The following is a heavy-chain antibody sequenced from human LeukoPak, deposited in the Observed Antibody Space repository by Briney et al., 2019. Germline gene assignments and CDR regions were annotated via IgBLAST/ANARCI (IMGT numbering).Heavy chain of an antibody. V-gene: IGHV1-3*03. D-gene: IGHD5-18*01. CDR2: INAGNGNT. J-gene: IGHJ4*02. Sequence: GESRKISCKGSGYSFTSYWIGWVRQAPGQRLEWMGWINAGNGNTKYSQEFQGRVTITRDTSASTAYMELSSLRSEDMAMYYCARGVDTAMVTPFDYWGQGTLVTVSS. CDR1: GYSFTSYW. CDR3: ARGVDTAMVTPFDY.